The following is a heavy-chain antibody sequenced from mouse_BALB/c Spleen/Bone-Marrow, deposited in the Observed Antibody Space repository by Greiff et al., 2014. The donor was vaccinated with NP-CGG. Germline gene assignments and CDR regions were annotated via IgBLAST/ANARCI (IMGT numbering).Heavy chain of an antibody. CDR2: ISSGSSTI. CDR3: ARSGSSSGYFDY. Sequence: EVQGVESGGGLVQPGGSRKLSCAASGFTFSGFGMQWVRQAPEKGLEWVAYISSGSSTIYYADTVMGRFTISRDNPKNTLFLQMNSLRSEDTAMYYCARSGSSSGYFDYWGQGTTLTVSS. V-gene: IGHV5-17*02. D-gene: IGHD1-1*01. J-gene: IGHJ2*01. CDR1: GFTFSGFG.